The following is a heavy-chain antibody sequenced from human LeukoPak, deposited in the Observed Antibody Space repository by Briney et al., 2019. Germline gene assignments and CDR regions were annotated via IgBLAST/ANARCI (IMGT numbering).Heavy chain of an antibody. CDR1: GFSINIYA. J-gene: IGHJ4*02. CDR2: ISGSGDTT. CDR3: ATGYSYGID. D-gene: IGHD5-18*01. Sequence: GGSLRLSCVASGFSINIYAMSWVRQAPGEGLEWVSAISGSGDTTYYAGSVRGRFTISRDNSKNTLSLQMNSLRAEDTAVYYCATGYSYGIDWGQGTLVTVSS. V-gene: IGHV3-23*01.